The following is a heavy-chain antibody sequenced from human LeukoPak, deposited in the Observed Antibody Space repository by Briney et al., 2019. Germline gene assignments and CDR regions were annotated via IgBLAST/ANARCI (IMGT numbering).Heavy chain of an antibody. CDR1: GVSISSYY. CDR2: IYTSGST. CDR3: ARDQVKGYCSGGSCYSVHWFDP. D-gene: IGHD2-15*01. V-gene: IGHV4-4*07. Sequence: SETLSLTCTVSGVSISSYYWSWIRQPAGKGLEWIGRIYTSGSTNYNPSLKSRVTMSVDTSKNQFSLKLSSVTAADTAVYYCARDQVKGYCSGGSCYSVHWFDPWGQGTLVTVSS. J-gene: IGHJ5*02.